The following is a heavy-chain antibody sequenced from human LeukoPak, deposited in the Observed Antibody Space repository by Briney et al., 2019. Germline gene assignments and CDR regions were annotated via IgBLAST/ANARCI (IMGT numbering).Heavy chain of an antibody. V-gene: IGHV4-34*01. CDR3: SRQVVGNDY. CDR2: INHSGYT. J-gene: IGHJ4*02. CDR1: GESSFSSYY. Sequence: SETLSLTCAVYGESSFSSYYWSWIRQTPGGALEWIGEINHSGYTNYNPSLKSRVTLSIDTSKNPFSLKLNSVTAEDTAVYYCSRQVVGNDYWGQGTLVTVSS. D-gene: IGHD3-22*01.